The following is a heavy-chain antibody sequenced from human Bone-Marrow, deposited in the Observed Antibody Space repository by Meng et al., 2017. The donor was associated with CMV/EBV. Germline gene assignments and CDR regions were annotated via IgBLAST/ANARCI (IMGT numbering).Heavy chain of an antibody. D-gene: IGHD1-26*01. CDR3: TKKSTTETYYPD. J-gene: IGHJ4*02. CDR1: GYTISRHNW. CDR2: IYYSGGT. Sequence: CAVSGYTISRHNWWGWSRQPPGKGLEWIGYIYYSGGTYYNSSLKSRVTMSVDTSKNQFSLRLNSVTAVDTAMYYCTKKSTTETYYPDWGQGTLVTVSS. V-gene: IGHV4-28*01.